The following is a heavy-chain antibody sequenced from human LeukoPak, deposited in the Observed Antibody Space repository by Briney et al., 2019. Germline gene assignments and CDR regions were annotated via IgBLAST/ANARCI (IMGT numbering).Heavy chain of an antibody. V-gene: IGHV4-31*03. CDR1: GGSISSGGYY. CDR3: ARGVRDGSGSYYFDY. D-gene: IGHD3-10*01. J-gene: IGHJ4*02. Sequence: PSQTLSLTCTVSGGSISSGGYYWSWIRQHPGKGLEWIGYIYYSGSTYYNPSLKSRVTISVDTSKNQFSLKLSSVTAADTAVYYCARGVRDGSGSYYFDYWGQGTLVTVSS. CDR2: IYYSGST.